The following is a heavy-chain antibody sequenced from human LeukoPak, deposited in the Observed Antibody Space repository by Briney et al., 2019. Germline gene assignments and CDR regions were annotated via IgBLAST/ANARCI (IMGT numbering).Heavy chain of an antibody. CDR2: IRGDGNEK. CDR3: MTELLGY. Sequence: PGGSLRLSCAASGFTFSDYYMSWIRQAPGRGLEFVANIRGDGNEKYYMDSMKGRLTISRDNAKNSLFLQMSGLRAEDTAVYYCMTELLGYRGQGTLVTVSS. J-gene: IGHJ4*02. V-gene: IGHV3-7*03. CDR1: GFTFSDYY. D-gene: IGHD1-14*01.